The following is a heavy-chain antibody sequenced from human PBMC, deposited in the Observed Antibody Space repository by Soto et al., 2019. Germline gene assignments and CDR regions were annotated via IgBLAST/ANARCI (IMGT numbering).Heavy chain of an antibody. D-gene: IGHD1-26*01. CDR2: ISYDGSNK. CDR1: GFTFSNYG. V-gene: IGHV3-30*18. J-gene: IGHJ6*02. Sequence: QVQLVESGGGVVQPGRSLRLSCAASGFTFSNYGMHWVRQAPGKGLEWVAVISYDGSNKYHADSVKGQFTISRDNSKNTRYLQMNRLRAEDTAVYYCAKVGFSGSSTYYYYYGMDVWGQGTTVTVSS. CDR3: AKVGFSGSSTYYYYYGMDV.